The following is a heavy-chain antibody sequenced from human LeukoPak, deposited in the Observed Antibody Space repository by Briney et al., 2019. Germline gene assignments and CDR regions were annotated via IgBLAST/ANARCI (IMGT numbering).Heavy chain of an antibody. V-gene: IGHV1-8*01. J-gene: IGHJ5*02. CDR1: GYTFTSYD. Sequence: GASVKVSCKASGYTFTSYDINWVRQATGQGLEWMGWMNPNSGNTGYAQKFQGRVTMTRNTSISTAYMELSSLRSEDTAVYYCARGSLEVGYVLPNWFDPWGQGTLVTVSS. D-gene: IGHD5-12*01. CDR3: ARGSLEVGYVLPNWFDP. CDR2: MNPNSGNT.